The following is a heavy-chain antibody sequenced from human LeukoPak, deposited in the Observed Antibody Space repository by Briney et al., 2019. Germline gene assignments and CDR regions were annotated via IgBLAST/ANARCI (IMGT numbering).Heavy chain of an antibody. CDR2: IYTSGST. Sequence: SETLTLTCTVSGGSISSYYWSWIRQPAGKGLEWIGRIYTSGSTNYNPSLKSRVTMSVDTSKNQFSLKLSSVTAADTAVYYCARDEHDYYYYYYMDVWGKGTTVTVSS. J-gene: IGHJ6*03. V-gene: IGHV4-4*07. CDR1: GGSISSYY. CDR3: ARDEHDYYYYYYMDV. D-gene: IGHD1-1*01.